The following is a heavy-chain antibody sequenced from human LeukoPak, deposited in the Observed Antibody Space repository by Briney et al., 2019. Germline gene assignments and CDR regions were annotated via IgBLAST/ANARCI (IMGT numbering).Heavy chain of an antibody. Sequence: SSETLSLTCTVSGGSISSSSFYWGWIRQPPGKGLEWIGNSGYSGSTYYNPSLRSRVTMSVDTSKNQFSLRLSSVTAADTAVYYCARQGYISGQGFRNNWFDPWGQGSLVTVSS. D-gene: IGHD6-19*01. CDR2: SGYSGST. CDR3: ARQGYISGQGFRNNWFDP. V-gene: IGHV4-39*01. CDR1: GGSISSSSFY. J-gene: IGHJ5*02.